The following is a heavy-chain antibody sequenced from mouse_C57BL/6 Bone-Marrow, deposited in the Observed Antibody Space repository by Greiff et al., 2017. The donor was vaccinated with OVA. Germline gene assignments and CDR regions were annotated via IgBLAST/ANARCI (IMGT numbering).Heavy chain of an antibody. Sequence: EVQRVESGGDLVKPGGSLKLSCAASGFTFSSYGMSWVRQTPDKRLEWVATISSGGSYTYYPDSVKGRFTISRDNAKNTLYLQMSSLKSEDTAMYYCARQSYSNYVPYFDYWGQGTTLTVSS. V-gene: IGHV5-6*01. CDR2: ISSGGSYT. CDR3: ARQSYSNYVPYFDY. J-gene: IGHJ2*01. CDR1: GFTFSSYG. D-gene: IGHD2-5*01.